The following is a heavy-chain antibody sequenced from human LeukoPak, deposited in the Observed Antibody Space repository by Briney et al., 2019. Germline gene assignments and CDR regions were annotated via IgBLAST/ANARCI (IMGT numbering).Heavy chain of an antibody. D-gene: IGHD1-26*01. CDR1: GGSISSYY. CDR2: IYYSGST. Sequence: PSETLSLTXTVSGGSISSYYWSWIRQPPGKGLEWIGCIYYSGSTNYNPSLKSRVTISVDTSKNQFSLKLSSVTAADTAVYYCARQMEVVGATFFDYWGQGTLVTVSS. CDR3: ARQMEVVGATFFDY. J-gene: IGHJ4*02. V-gene: IGHV4-59*01.